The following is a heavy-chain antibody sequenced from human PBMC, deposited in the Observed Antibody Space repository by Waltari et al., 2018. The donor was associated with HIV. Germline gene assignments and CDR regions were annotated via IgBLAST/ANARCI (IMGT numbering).Heavy chain of an antibody. D-gene: IGHD3-3*01. V-gene: IGHV3-15*01. CDR3: TTEKSDFSRLFDH. Sequence: EVQLVEPGGGLVKPGGPLRLSCVVSGFTINTAWMTWVRQAPGKGLEWLGRMKSEVDGGTADYIAPVKGRFIISRVDSKNTLYLQMNNLKAEDTAVYYCTTEKSDFSRLFDHWGQGTRVTVS. CDR1: GFTINTAW. J-gene: IGHJ4*02. CDR2: MKSEVDGGTA.